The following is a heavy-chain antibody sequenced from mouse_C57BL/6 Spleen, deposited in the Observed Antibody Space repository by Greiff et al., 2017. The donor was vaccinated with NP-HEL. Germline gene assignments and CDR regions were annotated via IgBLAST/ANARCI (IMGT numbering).Heavy chain of an antibody. CDR1: GFNIKDDY. Sequence: VQLKQSGAELVRPGASVKLSCTASGFNIKDDYMHWVKQRPEQGLEWIGWIDPENGDTEYASKFQGKATITADTSSNTAYLQLSSLTSEDTAVDYCTTSGGYEDGAWLAYWGQGTLVTVSA. V-gene: IGHV14-4*01. CDR2: IDPENGDT. J-gene: IGHJ3*01. CDR3: TTSGGYEDGAWLAY. D-gene: IGHD2-2*01.